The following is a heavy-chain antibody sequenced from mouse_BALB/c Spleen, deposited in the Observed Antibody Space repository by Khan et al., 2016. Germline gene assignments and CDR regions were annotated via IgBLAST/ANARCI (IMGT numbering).Heavy chain of an antibody. Sequence: QVQLKQSGPGLVQPSQSLSITCTVSGFSLTSYGVHWVRQSPGKGLEWLGVIWSGGSTDYNAAFISRLSISKDNSKSQVFFKMNSLQANDTSIYXCARKYYGYVGAMDYWGQGTSVTVAS. CDR1: GFSLTSYG. CDR3: ARKYYGYVGAMDY. D-gene: IGHD1-2*01. J-gene: IGHJ4*01. V-gene: IGHV2-2*02. CDR2: IWSGGST.